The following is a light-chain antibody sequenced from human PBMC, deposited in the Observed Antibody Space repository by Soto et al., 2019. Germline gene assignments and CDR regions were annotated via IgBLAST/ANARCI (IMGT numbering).Light chain of an antibody. V-gene: IGLV1-40*01. CDR1: SSNIGAGYD. CDR3: QSFDTNRRGSV. J-gene: IGLJ3*02. CDR2: GNN. Sequence: QSVLTQPPSVSGAPGQRVTISCSGTSSNIGAGYDVHWYHQVPGTAPKLLIYGNNNRPSGVPDRFSGSRSGTSASLAITGLQAADEGDYYCQSFDTNRRGSVFGGGTKLTVL.